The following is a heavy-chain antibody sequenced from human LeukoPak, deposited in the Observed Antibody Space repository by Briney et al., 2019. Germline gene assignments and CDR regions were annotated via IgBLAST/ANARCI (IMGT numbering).Heavy chain of an antibody. V-gene: IGHV1-8*01. CDR1: GYTFTSYD. CDR3: ARGQSSSWLLYYYYGMDV. Sequence: PGASVKVSCKASGYTFTSYDINWVRQATGQGLEWMGWMNPNSGNTGYAQKFQGRVTMTRNTSISTAYMELSSLRSEDTAVYYCARGQSSSWLLYYYYGMDVWGQGTTVTVFS. J-gene: IGHJ6*02. CDR2: MNPNSGNT. D-gene: IGHD6-13*01.